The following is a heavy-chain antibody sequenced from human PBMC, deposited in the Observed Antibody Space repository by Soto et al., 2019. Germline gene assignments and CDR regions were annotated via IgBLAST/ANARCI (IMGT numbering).Heavy chain of an antibody. CDR1: GYTLTELS. D-gene: IGHD2-15*01. J-gene: IGHJ3*02. V-gene: IGHV1-24*01. CDR2: FDPEDGET. CDR3: ATYLVRWYDAFDI. Sequence: QVQLVKSGDEVKKPGASVKVSCKVSGYTLTELSMHWVRQAPGKGLEWMGGFDPEDGETMYAQKFQGRVTMTEETSTDPAYMELSRLRSEDTAVYYCATYLVRWYDAFDIWGQGTMVTVSS.